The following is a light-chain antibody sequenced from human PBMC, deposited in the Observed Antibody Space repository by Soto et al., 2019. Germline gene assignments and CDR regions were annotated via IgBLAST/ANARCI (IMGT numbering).Light chain of an antibody. V-gene: IGKV3-20*01. CDR2: RSS. Sequence: EIVLTQSPGTLPLSPGERATLSCRASQSVSNSYFAWYQQKPGQAPRLLIYRSSIRATGIPDRFSGSGSETDLTLTISGLEPEDFAVYYCQQYDNSRGLTFGGGTKVEIK. CDR3: QQYDNSRGLT. CDR1: QSVSNSY. J-gene: IGKJ4*01.